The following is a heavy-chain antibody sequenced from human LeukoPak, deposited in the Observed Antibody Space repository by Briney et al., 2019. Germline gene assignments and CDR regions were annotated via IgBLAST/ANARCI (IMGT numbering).Heavy chain of an antibody. CDR1: GGPINRHY. CDR3: ARLPGVGSNPAFDY. J-gene: IGHJ4*02. D-gene: IGHD2-15*01. CDR2: IHYTGYT. V-gene: IGHV4-59*08. Sequence: PSDTQSLTCTVSGGPINRHYWSWVRHPPGKALECFGYIHYTGYTNYNPALKSRVTMSVDTSNNQFSLRLTSVTAADTAIYYCARLPGVGSNPAFDYWGEGTLVTVS.